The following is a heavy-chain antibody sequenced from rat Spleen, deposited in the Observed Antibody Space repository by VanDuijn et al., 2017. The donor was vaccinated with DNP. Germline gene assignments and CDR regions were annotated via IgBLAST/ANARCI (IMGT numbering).Heavy chain of an antibody. D-gene: IGHD1-11*01. CDR2: IWGHGNT. V-gene: IGHV2S75*01. J-gene: IGHJ4*01. Sequence: QVQLKESGPVLVQASETLSLTCTVSGFSLTNYGVIWVRQSPGKGLEWMGIIWGHGNTDYNSALKSRLSINRDTSKSQVFLKMNSLQTEDTAMYFCARFLRGGFMDAWGQGASVTVSS. CDR1: GFSLTNYG. CDR3: ARFLRGGFMDA.